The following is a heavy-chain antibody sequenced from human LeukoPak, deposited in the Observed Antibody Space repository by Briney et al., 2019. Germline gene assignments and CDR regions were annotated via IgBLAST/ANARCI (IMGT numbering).Heavy chain of an antibody. CDR2: INHSGST. D-gene: IGHD2-2*01. J-gene: IGHJ4*02. V-gene: IGHV4-34*01. CDR3: ARLFEDIVVN. CDR1: GGSISSYY. Sequence: PSETLSLTCTVSGGSISSYYWSWIRQPPGKGLEWIGEINHSGSTNYNPSLKSRVTISVDTSKNQFSLKLSSVTAADTAVYYCARLFEDIVVNWGQGTLVTVSS.